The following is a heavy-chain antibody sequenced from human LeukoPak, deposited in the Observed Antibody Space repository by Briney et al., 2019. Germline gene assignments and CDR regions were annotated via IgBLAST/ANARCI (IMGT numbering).Heavy chain of an antibody. CDR3: ARRGVTNYYAFDY. CDR1: GYTFTSYA. V-gene: IGHV7-4-1*02. CDR2: IHTNTGNP. J-gene: IGHJ4*02. D-gene: IGHD3-22*01. Sequence: GASVKVSCKASGYTFTSYALNWVRQAPGQGLEWMGWIHTNTGNPTYAPGFTGRFVFSLDTSVSTAYLQISGLKDVDTAVYYCARRGVTNYYAFDYWGLGTLVTVSP.